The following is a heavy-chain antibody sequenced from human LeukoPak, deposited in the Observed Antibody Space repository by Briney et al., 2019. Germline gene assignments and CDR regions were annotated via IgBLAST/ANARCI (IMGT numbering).Heavy chain of an antibody. J-gene: IGHJ4*02. CDR1: GYTFNAYS. CDR3: ARGSTSDWPLDH. Sequence: EASVKVPCKASGYTFNAYSIHWVRQAPGQRFEWMGWIDADNGDTAYSQNLQGRVTITRDTSARTVYMELTSLRSEDTAAYYCARGSTSDWPLDHWGQGTLLTISP. D-gene: IGHD6-19*01. V-gene: IGHV1-3*01. CDR2: IDADNGDT.